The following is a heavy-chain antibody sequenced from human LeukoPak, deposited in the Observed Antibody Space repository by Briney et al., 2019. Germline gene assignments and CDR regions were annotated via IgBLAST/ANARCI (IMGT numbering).Heavy chain of an antibody. CDR1: GFTFRSYA. V-gene: IGHV3-23*01. J-gene: IGHJ3*02. Sequence: GGSLRLSCAASGFTFRSYAMSWVREAPGKGVEWVSDISGSGGRTYYADSVKGRFTISRDNSKNTLYLQMNSLRAEDTAVYYCAKDYYGSGSGDAFDIWGQGTMVTVSS. CDR2: ISGSGGRT. D-gene: IGHD3-10*01. CDR3: AKDYYGSGSGDAFDI.